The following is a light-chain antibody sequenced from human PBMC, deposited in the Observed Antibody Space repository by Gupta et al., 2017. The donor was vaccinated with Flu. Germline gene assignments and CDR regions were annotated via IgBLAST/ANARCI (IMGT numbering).Light chain of an antibody. J-gene: IGLJ2*01. CDR2: ANN. CDR1: SSSIGSAT. Sequence: TCSGGSSSIGSATVDWYQQVPGMAPRLLIFANNQRPAGVPGRFSGSKSGTSASLAISGLQPEDEGDYYCATWIDALGGPVFGGGTKLVVL. V-gene: IGLV1-44*01. CDR3: ATWIDALGGPV.